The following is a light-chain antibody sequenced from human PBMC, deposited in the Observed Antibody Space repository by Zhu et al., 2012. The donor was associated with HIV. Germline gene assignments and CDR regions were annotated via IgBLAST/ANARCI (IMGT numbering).Light chain of an antibody. CDR1: QSVSRR. CDR2: GAS. J-gene: IGKJ1*01. V-gene: IGKV3-15*01. CDR3: QQYDDWTGT. Sequence: EIVMTQSPATLSVSPGERVTLSCRASQSVSRRLAWYQQRPGQPPRLVIYGASTRATGIPARFSGSGSGTGFTLTISSLQSEDLAVYYCQQYDDWTGTFGQGTKGGNQT.